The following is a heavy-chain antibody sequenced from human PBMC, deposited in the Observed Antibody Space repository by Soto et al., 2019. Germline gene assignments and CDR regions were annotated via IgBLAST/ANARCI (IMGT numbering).Heavy chain of an antibody. CDR3: ARDENYYDSSGYQTT. J-gene: IGHJ5*02. D-gene: IGHD3-22*01. Sequence: PGGSLRLSCAASGFTFSYYYMSWIRQSPGKGLEWVSYISSSGSTIYYADSVKGRFTISRDNAKNSLYLQMNSLRAEDTAVYYCARDENYYDSSGYQTTWGQGTLVTVSS. CDR1: GFTFSYYY. V-gene: IGHV3-11*01. CDR2: ISSSGSTI.